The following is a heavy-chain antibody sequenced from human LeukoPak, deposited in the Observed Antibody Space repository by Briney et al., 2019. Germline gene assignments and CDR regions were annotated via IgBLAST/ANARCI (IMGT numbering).Heavy chain of an antibody. Sequence: PGGSLRLSCAASGFTFSSYGMHWVRQAPGKGLEWVAFIRYDGSNKYYADSVKGRFTISRDNSKNTLYLQTNSLRAEDTAVYYCAKGYCSGGSCYSAAFDIWGQGTMVTVSS. J-gene: IGHJ3*02. V-gene: IGHV3-30*02. CDR2: IRYDGSNK. D-gene: IGHD2-15*01. CDR1: GFTFSSYG. CDR3: AKGYCSGGSCYSAAFDI.